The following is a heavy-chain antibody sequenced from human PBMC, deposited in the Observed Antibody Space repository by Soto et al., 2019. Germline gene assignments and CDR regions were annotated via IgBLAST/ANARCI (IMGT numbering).Heavy chain of an antibody. J-gene: IGHJ4*02. CDR3: ARGAYCTGGTCYAGSVGY. CDR2: ITAYNDT. V-gene: IGHV1-18*01. CDR1: GYTFTSYG. Sequence: QVQLVQSGAEVKKPGASVKVSCKASGYTFTSYGITWVRQAPGQGLEWMGWITAYNDTHYAQRLQGRVTMTTDTSTSTTYMELRSLRSDYTAVYYCARGAYCTGGTCYAGSVGYWGQGTLVTVSS. D-gene: IGHD2-15*01.